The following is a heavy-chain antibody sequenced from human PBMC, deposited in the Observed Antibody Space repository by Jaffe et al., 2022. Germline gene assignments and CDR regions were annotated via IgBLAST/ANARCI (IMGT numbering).Heavy chain of an antibody. J-gene: IGHJ4*02. CDR2: IYHSGST. V-gene: IGHV4-38-2*01. D-gene: IGHD1-26*01. CDR1: GYSISSGYY. CDR3: AAAPPWELLDY. Sequence: QVQLQESGPGLVKPSETLSLTCAVSGYSISSGYYWGWIRQPPGKGLEWIGSIYHSGSTYYNPSLKSRVTISVDTSKNQFSLKLSSVTAADTAVYYCAAAPPWELLDYWGQGTLVTVSS.